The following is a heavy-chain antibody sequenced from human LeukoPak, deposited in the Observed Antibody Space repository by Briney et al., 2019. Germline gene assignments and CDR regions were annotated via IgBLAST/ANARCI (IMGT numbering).Heavy chain of an antibody. Sequence: PGGSLRLSCAVSGFTFSSYAMSWVRQAPGKGLEWVSAISGSGSNTYYADSVKGRFTISRDNSQNTLYLQMNSLRAEDTAVYYCAKTGDYFDSSGYYRPDAFDIWGRGTMVTVPS. CDR1: GFTFSSYA. D-gene: IGHD3-22*01. V-gene: IGHV3-23*01. CDR3: AKTGDYFDSSGYYRPDAFDI. CDR2: ISGSGSNT. J-gene: IGHJ3*02.